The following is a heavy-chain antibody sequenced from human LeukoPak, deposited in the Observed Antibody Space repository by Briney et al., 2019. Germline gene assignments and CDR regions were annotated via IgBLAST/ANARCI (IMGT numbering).Heavy chain of an antibody. CDR2: ISSSSSSSSYK. Sequence: GGSLRLSCVASGFTFSTYNMHWVRQAPGKGLEWVSTISSSSSSSSYKYYADSVKGRFTISRDNAKNSLYLQMNSLRAEDTAVYYCARALWSGPVYYGMDVWGQGTTVTVSS. D-gene: IGHD3-10*01. J-gene: IGHJ6*02. V-gene: IGHV3-21*01. CDR3: ARALWSGPVYYGMDV. CDR1: GFTFSTYN.